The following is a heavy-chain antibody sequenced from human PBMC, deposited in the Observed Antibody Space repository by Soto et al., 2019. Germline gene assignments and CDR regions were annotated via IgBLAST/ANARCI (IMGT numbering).Heavy chain of an antibody. D-gene: IGHD3-16*02. CDR1: GFTFSSYS. V-gene: IGHV3-21*01. CDR2: ISSSSSYI. Sequence: EVQLVESGGGLVKPGGSLRLSCAASGFTFSSYSMNWVRQAPGKGLEWVSSISSSSSYIYYADSVKGRFTISRDNAKISLYLQMNSLRAADTAVYYCASVNDYYYYGMDVWGQGTTVTVSS. CDR3: ASVNDYYYYGMDV. J-gene: IGHJ6*02.